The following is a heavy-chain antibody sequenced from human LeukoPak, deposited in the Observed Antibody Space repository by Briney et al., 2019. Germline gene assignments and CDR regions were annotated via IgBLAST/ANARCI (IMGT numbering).Heavy chain of an antibody. V-gene: IGHV1-18*01. CDR3: ARGFKITFGGVIGPDY. CDR2: INAYNGNT. CDR1: GYTFTSYG. D-gene: IGHD3-16*02. J-gene: IGHJ4*02. Sequence: ASVKVSCKASGYTFTSYGISWVRQAPGQGLEWMGWINAYNGNTNYAQKLQGRVTMTTDTSTSTVYMELSSLRSEDTAVYYYARGFKITFGGVIGPDYWDRGTLITVSS.